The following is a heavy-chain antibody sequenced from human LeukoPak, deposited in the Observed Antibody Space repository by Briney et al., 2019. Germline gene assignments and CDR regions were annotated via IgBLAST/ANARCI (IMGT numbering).Heavy chain of an antibody. CDR1: GFTFSSYA. D-gene: IGHD3-3*02. J-gene: IGHJ4*02. CDR3: AKDHIFGVVILLFDY. Sequence: GGSLRLSCAASGFTFSSYAMSWVRQAPGKGLEWVSAISGSGGSTYYADSVKGRFTISRDNSKNTLYLQMNSLRAEDTAVYYCAKDHIFGVVILLFDYWGQETLVTVSS. CDR2: ISGSGGST. V-gene: IGHV3-23*01.